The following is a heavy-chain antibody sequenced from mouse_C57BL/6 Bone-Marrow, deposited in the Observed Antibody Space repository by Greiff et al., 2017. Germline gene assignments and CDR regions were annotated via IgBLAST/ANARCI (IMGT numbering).Heavy chain of an antibody. CDR1: GYSFTDYN. J-gene: IGHJ4*01. CDR3: ARGYDYDYAMDD. D-gene: IGHD2-4*01. CDR2: INPNYGTT. Sequence: VQLKESGPELVKPGASVKISCKASGYSFTDYNMNWVKQSNGKSLEWIGVINPNYGTTSYNQNFKGKATLTVDHSSSTAYMQLNSLTSEDSAVCYCARGYDYDYAMDDWGQGSSVTVSS. V-gene: IGHV1-39*01.